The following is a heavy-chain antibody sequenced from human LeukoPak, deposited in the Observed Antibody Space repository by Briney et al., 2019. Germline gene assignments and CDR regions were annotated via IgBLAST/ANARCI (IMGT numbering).Heavy chain of an antibody. CDR3: ARDLGNTGWYTFDF. CDR2: TYYRSKWYY. D-gene: IGHD2-8*01. J-gene: IGHJ4*02. Sequence: SQTPSLTCAISGDSVSSKNGAWNWIRQSPSRGLEWLGRTYYRSKWYYDYAVSVQGRITIDPDTSRNEFSLQLSSVTPEDTAVYYCARDLGNTGWYTFDFWGQGILVTVSS. CDR1: GDSVSSKNGA. V-gene: IGHV6-1*01.